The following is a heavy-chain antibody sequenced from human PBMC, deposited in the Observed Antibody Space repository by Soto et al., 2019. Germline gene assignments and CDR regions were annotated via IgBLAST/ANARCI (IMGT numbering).Heavy chain of an antibody. CDR1: GYTFTSYG. CDR2: ISAYNGNT. CDR3: ARDSPPVAY. J-gene: IGHJ4*02. V-gene: IGHV1-18*01. Sequence: QVQLVQSGAEVKKPGASVKVSCKASGYTFTSYGISWVRQAPGQGLEWMGWISAYNGNTNYAQQLQGRVTMTPDTTTSTAYIMLRSLRSDDTAVYYCARDSPPVAYWGQGTQVTVSS.